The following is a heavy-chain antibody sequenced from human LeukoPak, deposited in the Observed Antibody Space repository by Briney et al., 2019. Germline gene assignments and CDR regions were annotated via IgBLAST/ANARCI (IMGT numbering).Heavy chain of an antibody. CDR1: GGSISSSSYY. J-gene: IGHJ4*02. CDR2: IYYSGST. Sequence: SDTLSLTCTVSGGSISSSSYYWGWIRQPPGKGLEWIGSIYYSGSTYYNPSLKSRVTISVDTSKNQFSLKLSSVTAADTAVYYCAKTSGYSNFDYWGQGTLVTVSS. CDR3: AKTSGYSNFDY. V-gene: IGHV4-39*01. D-gene: IGHD3-22*01.